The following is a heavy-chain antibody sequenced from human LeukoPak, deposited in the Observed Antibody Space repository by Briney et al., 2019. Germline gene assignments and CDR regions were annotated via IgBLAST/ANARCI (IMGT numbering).Heavy chain of an antibody. Sequence: SVKVSCKAFGGTFNKYAISWVRQAPGQGLEWVGGIIPIFGTTNYAQKFQGRVTITADESTTTAYMELSSLRSKDTAVYYCARDGDFYGSSGYLLGHAFDIWGQGTMVTVSS. CDR2: IIPIFGTT. CDR1: GGTFNKYA. J-gene: IGHJ3*02. D-gene: IGHD3-22*01. CDR3: ARDGDFYGSSGYLLGHAFDI. V-gene: IGHV1-69*13.